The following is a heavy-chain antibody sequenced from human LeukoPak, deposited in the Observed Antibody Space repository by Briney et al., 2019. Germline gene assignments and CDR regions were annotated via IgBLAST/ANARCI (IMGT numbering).Heavy chain of an antibody. CDR2: TYYRSKWYN. V-gene: IGHV6-1*01. CDR1: GDIVSSNSAA. D-gene: IGHD4-17*01. CDR3: ARGFTVATSYYYYYGMDV. Sequence: SQTLSLTCAISGDIVSSNSAAWNWIRQSPSRGLEWLGRTYYRSKWYNDYAVSVKSRITINPDTSKNQFSLQLNSVTPEDTAVYYCARGFTVATSYYYYYGMDVWGQGTTVTVSS. J-gene: IGHJ6*02.